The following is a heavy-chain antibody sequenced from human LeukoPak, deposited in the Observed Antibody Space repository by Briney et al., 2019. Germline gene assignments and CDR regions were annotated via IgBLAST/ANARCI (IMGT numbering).Heavy chain of an antibody. V-gene: IGHV4-59*01. Sequence: SETLSLTCTVSGGSISSYYWSWIRQPPGKGLEWIGYIYYSGSTNYNPSLKSRVTISVDTSKNQFSLKLSSVTAADTALYYCGRDRDWGAFDVWGQGSLVTVSS. CDR1: GGSISSYY. CDR3: GRDRDWGAFDV. D-gene: IGHD3/OR15-3a*01. CDR2: IYYSGST. J-gene: IGHJ5*02.